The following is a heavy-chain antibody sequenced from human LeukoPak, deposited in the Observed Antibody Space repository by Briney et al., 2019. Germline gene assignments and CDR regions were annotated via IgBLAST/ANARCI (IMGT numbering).Heavy chain of an antibody. V-gene: IGHV1-69*05. CDR2: TIPIFGTA. CDR3: ARGAFIAARPDAFDI. Sequence: SVKVSCKASGYTFTSYDTNWVRQATGQGLEWMGGTIPIFGTANYAQKFQGRVTITTDESTSTAYMELSSLRSEDTAVYYCARGAFIAARPDAFDIWGQGTMVTVSS. D-gene: IGHD6-6*01. J-gene: IGHJ3*02. CDR1: GYTFTSYD.